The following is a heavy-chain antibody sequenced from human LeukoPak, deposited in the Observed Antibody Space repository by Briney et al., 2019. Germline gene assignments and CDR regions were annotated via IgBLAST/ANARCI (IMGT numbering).Heavy chain of an antibody. CDR1: GGSFSGYY. J-gene: IGHJ4*02. CDR2: INHSGST. D-gene: IGHD3-22*01. Sequence: PSETLSRTCAVYGGSFSGYYCSWIRQPPGKGLEWIGEINHSGSTNYNPSLKSRVTISVDTSKNQFSLKLSSVTAADTAVYYCARGANSSITMIVVVIASYYFDYWGQGTLVTVSS. CDR3: ARGANSSITMIVVVIASYYFDY. V-gene: IGHV4-34*01.